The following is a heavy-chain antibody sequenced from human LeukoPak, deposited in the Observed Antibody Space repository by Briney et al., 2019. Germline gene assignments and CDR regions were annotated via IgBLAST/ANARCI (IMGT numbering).Heavy chain of an antibody. V-gene: IGHV1-46*01. D-gene: IGHD5-18*01. CDR3: ARHGYAEYYFDY. CDR1: GYTFTSYY. CDR2: INPSGGST. Sequence: ASVKVSCKASGYTFTSYYMHWVRQAPGQGLEWMGIINPSGGSTSYAQKFQGRVTMTRDTSTSTVYMELSSLRSEDTAMYYCARHGYAEYYFDYWGQGTLVTVSS. J-gene: IGHJ4*02.